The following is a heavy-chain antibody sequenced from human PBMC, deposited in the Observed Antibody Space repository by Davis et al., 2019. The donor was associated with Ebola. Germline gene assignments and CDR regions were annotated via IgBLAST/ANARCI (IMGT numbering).Heavy chain of an antibody. D-gene: IGHD3-22*01. CDR1: GFTFTNHW. V-gene: IGHV3-66*01. CDR3: ARELSAFSGYYV. J-gene: IGHJ4*02. Sequence: GGSLRLSCAASGFTFTNHWMNWVRQAPGKGLEWVAVLHSGGSAYYADSVRGRFTISRDNSKNTVYLQMNNLRAEDTAVYYCARELSAFSGYYVWGQGTLVTVSS. CDR2: LHSGGSA.